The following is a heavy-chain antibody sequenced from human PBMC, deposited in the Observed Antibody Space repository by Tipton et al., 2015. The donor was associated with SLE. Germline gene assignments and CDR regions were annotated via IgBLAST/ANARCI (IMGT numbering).Heavy chain of an antibody. Sequence: SLRLSCSPSGFSFSTYGMAWVRQPPGKGLEWVSTISDSVGTTYYADPVKGRFTISRDNAKNTLYLQMNSLRDEDTAVYFCARAPYYDRWYFDYWGQGTLVTVSS. CDR2: ISDSVGTT. V-gene: IGHV3-23*01. CDR1: GFSFSTYG. D-gene: IGHD3-22*01. J-gene: IGHJ4*02. CDR3: ARAPYYDRWYFDY.